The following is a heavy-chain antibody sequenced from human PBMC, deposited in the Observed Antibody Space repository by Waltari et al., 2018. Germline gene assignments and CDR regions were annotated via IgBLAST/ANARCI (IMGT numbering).Heavy chain of an antibody. CDR2: IYYSGST. J-gene: IGHJ4*02. V-gene: IGHV4-39*01. D-gene: IGHD3-3*01. CDR1: GGSISSSSYY. Sequence: QLQLQESGPGLVKPSETLSLTCTVSGGSISSSSYYWGWIRQPPGKGLEWIGSIYYSGSTDDNPALKSRVTISGDTSKNQFSLKLSSVTAADTAVYYCARHPEIVEWLFYPFDYWGQGTLVTVSS. CDR3: ARHPEIVEWLFYPFDY.